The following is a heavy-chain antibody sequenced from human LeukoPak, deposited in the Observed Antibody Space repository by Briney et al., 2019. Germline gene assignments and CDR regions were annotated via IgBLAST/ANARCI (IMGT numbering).Heavy chain of an antibody. CDR3: ARDIFTVAGAVDY. V-gene: IGHV3-11*04. Sequence: GGSLRLSCAASGFTFSDYYMSWIRQAPGKGLEWVSYISGTGLTIYYADSVKGRFTISRDNAKNSLYLQMNSLRAEDTSVYYCARDIFTVAGAVDYWGQGTLVTVSS. CDR1: GFTFSDYY. CDR2: ISGTGLTI. J-gene: IGHJ4*02. D-gene: IGHD6-19*01.